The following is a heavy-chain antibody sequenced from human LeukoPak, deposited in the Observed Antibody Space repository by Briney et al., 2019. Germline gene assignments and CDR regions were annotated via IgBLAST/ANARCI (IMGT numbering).Heavy chain of an antibody. CDR3: TRVRGTAYYLDY. CDR1: GCTFCDYG. CDR2: IRSKAYGGTT. J-gene: IGHJ4*02. D-gene: IGHD1-1*01. V-gene: IGHV3-49*03. Sequence: GGALRLSCTASGCTFCDYGMSWFRQAPGKGLEWVGYIRSKAYGGTTVYAASVEGKFTISRDDSKSIAYLQMNSLKTEDTAVYYCTRVRGTAYYLDYWGQGTLVTVSS.